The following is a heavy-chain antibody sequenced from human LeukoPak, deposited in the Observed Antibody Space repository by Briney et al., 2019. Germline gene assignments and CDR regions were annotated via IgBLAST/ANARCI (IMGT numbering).Heavy chain of an antibody. CDR1: GGSFSGYY. CDR2: INHSGST. J-gene: IGHJ4*02. Sequence: SETLSLTCAVYGGSFSGYYWSWIRQPPGKGLEWIGEINHSGSTNYNPSLKSRVTISVDTSKNQFSLKLSSVTAADTAVYYCARHEVGESCLGYWGQGTLVTVSS. CDR3: ARHEVGESCLGY. D-gene: IGHD3-10*01. V-gene: IGHV4-34*01.